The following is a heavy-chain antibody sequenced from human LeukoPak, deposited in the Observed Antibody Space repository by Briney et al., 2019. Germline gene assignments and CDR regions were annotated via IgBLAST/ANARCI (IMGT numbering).Heavy chain of an antibody. D-gene: IGHD2-15*01. CDR2: IWSDGSNK. Sequence: PGGSLRLSCAASGFTLSNYGMHWVRQAPGKGLEWVAVIWSDGSNKYYADSVRGRFTISRDNSKNTLYLQMNSLRAEDTAVYYCARVTMVAAASYNWFVPWGREPWSPSPQ. J-gene: IGHJ5*02. CDR1: GFTLSNYG. V-gene: IGHV3-33*01. CDR3: ARVTMVAAASYNWFVP.